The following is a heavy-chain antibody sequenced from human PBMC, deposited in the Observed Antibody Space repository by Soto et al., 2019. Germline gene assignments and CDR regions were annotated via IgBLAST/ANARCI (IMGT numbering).Heavy chain of an antibody. J-gene: IGHJ4*02. CDR1: GFTFSSYS. CDR3: ASYQGGALDY. V-gene: IGHV3-21*01. Sequence: EVQLVESGGGLVKPGGSLRLSCAASGFTFSSYSMNWVRQAPGKGLEWVSSISSSSSYIYYADSVKGRFTISRDNAKNSLYLQMNSLRAEDTAVYYCASYQGGALDYWGQGTLVTVSS. D-gene: IGHD2-2*01. CDR2: ISSSSSYI.